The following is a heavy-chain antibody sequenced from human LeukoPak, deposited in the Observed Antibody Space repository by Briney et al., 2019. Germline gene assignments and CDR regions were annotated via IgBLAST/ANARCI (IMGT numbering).Heavy chain of an antibody. CDR1: GFTFSSYE. Sequence: PGGSLSLSCAASGFTFSSYEMNWVRQAPGKGLEWVANINQDGSEKYHGDSVKGRFIISRDNAKRSLFLEMSSLRAEDTAVYYCADPPSDFWGQGTLVAVSS. J-gene: IGHJ4*02. CDR2: INQDGSEK. V-gene: IGHV3-7*01. CDR3: ADPPSDF.